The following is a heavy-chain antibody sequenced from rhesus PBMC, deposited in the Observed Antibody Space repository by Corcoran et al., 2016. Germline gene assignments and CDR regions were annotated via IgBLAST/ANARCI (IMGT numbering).Heavy chain of an antibody. Sequence: QVQLKESGPGLVKPSDTLSLTCAVSGGSISSGSRWGWILQPPGKGLEWIVSIYSTRGNTYYDPSLKSLVTISKDTSKNQFSLKLSSVTAADTAVYYCARGSSFSYSFWGQGVLVTVSS. CDR2: IYSTRGNT. J-gene: IGHJ4*01. CDR1: GGSISSGSR. V-gene: IGHV4S7*01. D-gene: IGHD4-29*01. CDR3: ARGSSFSYSF.